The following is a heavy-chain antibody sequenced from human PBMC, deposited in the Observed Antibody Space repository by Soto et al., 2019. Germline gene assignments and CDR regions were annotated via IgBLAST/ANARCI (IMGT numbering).Heavy chain of an antibody. CDR1: GGSISSGGYY. J-gene: IGHJ4*02. CDR2: IYYTGSA. V-gene: IGHV4-31*03. D-gene: IGHD6-13*01. CDR3: ARGRKEYSSSWYVD. Sequence: PSETLSLTCTVSGGSISSGGYYWSWIRQHPGKGLEWIGYIYYTGSAYYNPSLKSRLTISVDTSTNQFSLKLSSVTAEDTAVYYCARGRKEYSSSWYVDWGQGTLVTVSS.